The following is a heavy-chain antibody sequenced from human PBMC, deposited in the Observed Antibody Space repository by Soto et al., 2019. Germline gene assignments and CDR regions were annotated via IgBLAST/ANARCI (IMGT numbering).Heavy chain of an antibody. J-gene: IGHJ6*02. CDR1: GGTFSSYA. Sequence: ASVKVACKASGGTFSSYAISWLRQAPGQGLKWMEGIITIFGTANYAQKFQGRVTITADESTSTAYMELSSLRSEDTAVYYCATGHYYYGSGSYLSLDYYYYGMDVWGQGTTVTVSS. CDR2: IITIFGTA. D-gene: IGHD3-10*01. CDR3: ATGHYYYGSGSYLSLDYYYYGMDV. V-gene: IGHV1-69*13.